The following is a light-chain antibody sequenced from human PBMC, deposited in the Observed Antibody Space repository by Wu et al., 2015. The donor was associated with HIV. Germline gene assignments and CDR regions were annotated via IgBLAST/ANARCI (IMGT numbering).Light chain of an antibody. CDR3: QHLNKFPIT. J-gene: IGKJ4*01. Sequence: IQLTQSPSSLSASIGDKVTITCRASQDISSYLAWYQQKPGEAPKLLIYTATTLQSGVSSRFSGSGSGIDFALTISNLQPEDFATYYCQHLNKFPITFGGGTKLEIK. V-gene: IGKV1-9*01. CDR2: TAT. CDR1: QDISSY.